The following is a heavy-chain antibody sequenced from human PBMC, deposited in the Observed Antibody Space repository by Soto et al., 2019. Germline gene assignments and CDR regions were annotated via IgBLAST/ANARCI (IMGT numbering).Heavy chain of an antibody. CDR3: ARAADCSGGSCYFFLGY. J-gene: IGHJ4*02. Sequence: SETLSLTCTVSGGSISSGDYYWSWIRQPPGKGLEWIGYIYYSGSTYYNPSLKSRVTISVDTSKNQFSLKLSSVTAADTAVYYCARAADCSGGSCYFFLGYWGQGTLVTVSS. V-gene: IGHV4-30-4*01. CDR2: IYYSGST. D-gene: IGHD2-15*01. CDR1: GGSISSGDYY.